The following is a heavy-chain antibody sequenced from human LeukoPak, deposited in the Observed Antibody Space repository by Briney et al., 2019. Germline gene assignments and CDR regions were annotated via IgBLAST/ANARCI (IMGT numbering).Heavy chain of an antibody. CDR3: ARDRLWFGEFLFDY. V-gene: IGHV3-48*04. Sequence: GGSLRLSCAVFGFTFSSYSINWVRQAPGQGLEWVSYISSSSSTIYYADSVKGRFTISRDNAKNSLYLQMNSLRAEDTAAYYCARDRLWFGEFLFDYWGQGTLVTVSS. J-gene: IGHJ4*02. CDR1: GFTFSSYS. CDR2: ISSSSSTI. D-gene: IGHD3-10*01.